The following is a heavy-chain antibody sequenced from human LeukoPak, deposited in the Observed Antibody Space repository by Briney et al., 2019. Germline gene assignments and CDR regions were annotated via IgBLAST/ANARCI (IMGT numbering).Heavy chain of an antibody. CDR1: GFSFSSYG. CDR2: IRYGGSNK. J-gene: IGHJ4*02. Sequence: PGGSLRLSCAASGFSFSSYGMHCVRQAPGKGLEWIAFIRYGGSNKYYADSVKGRFTISRDNSKNTLYVHMNSLRAEDTAVYYCAKGTHQLVDYWGQGTLVTVSS. V-gene: IGHV3-30*02. CDR3: AKGTHQLVDY. D-gene: IGHD2-2*01.